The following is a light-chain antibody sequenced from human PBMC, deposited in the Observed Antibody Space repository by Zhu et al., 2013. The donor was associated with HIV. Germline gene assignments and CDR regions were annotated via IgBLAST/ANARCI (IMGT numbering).Light chain of an antibody. V-gene: IGKV3-20*01. Sequence: DIVLTQSPGTLSLSPGERAIFSCRASRRVGSRNVAWYQQKVGQAPRLLIYGASTRATDIPARFSGSGSGTEFTLTISSLQPDDFATYYCQQYQSYWAFGQGTKVEIK. CDR2: GAS. J-gene: IGKJ1*01. CDR1: RRVGSRN. CDR3: QQYQSYWA.